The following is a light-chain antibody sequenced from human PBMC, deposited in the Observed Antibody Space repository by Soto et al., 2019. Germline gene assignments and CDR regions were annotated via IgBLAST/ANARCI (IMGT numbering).Light chain of an antibody. CDR1: QSGSSSY. Sequence: EIVLTQSPGTLSLSPGERATLSCRASQSGSSSYLAWYQQKPGQAPRLLIYGASSRATGIPDRFSGSGSGTDFTLTISRLEPEDFAVYYCQHYGSSPFTVGPGTKVDIK. CDR3: QHYGSSPFT. V-gene: IGKV3-20*01. J-gene: IGKJ3*01. CDR2: GAS.